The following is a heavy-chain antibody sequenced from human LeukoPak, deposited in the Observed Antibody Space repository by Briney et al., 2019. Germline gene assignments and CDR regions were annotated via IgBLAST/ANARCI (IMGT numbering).Heavy chain of an antibody. CDR2: IYYSGST. CDR1: GGSISSYY. J-gene: IGHJ4*02. V-gene: IGHV4-59*01. D-gene: IGHD6-19*01. Sequence: SETLSLTCTVSGGSISSYYWSWIRQPPGKGLEWIGYIYYSGSTNYNPSLKSRVTISVDTSKNQFTLKLGSVTAADTAVYYCAREKGGRSGWYVFDYWGQGTLVTVSS. CDR3: AREKGGRSGWYVFDY.